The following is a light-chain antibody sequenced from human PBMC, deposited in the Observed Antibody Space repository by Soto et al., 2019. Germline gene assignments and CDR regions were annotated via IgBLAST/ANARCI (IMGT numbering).Light chain of an antibody. J-gene: IGKJ4*01. V-gene: IGKV1-6*01. CDR3: LQESNYPLT. Sequence: IQMTQSPSSLSASVGDRVTITCRASQGVRDDVGWYQQKPGKAPKLLIYSASTLQSGVTSRFSGSGSGTDFTLTSRGLQPEDFATYYCLQESNYPLTFGGGTKVEIK. CDR1: QGVRDD. CDR2: SAS.